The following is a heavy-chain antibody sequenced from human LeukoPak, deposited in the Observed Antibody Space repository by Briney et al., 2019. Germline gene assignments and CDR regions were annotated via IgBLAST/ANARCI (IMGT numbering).Heavy chain of an antibody. D-gene: IGHD6-13*01. CDR1: GGSMSGAY. Sequence: SETLSLTCTVSGGSMSGAYWSWIRQPPGKGLEWIGYVFFTGNTNYNPSLGSRLTISVDTSRSQFSLKLNSVTAADTAVYYCASKPSIAAAGTLEGAFDYWGQGTLVTVSS. CDR3: ASKPSIAAAGTLEGAFDY. V-gene: IGHV4-59*08. J-gene: IGHJ4*02. CDR2: VFFTGNT.